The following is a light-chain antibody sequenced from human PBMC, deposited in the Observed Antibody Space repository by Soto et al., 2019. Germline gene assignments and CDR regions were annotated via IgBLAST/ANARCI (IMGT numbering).Light chain of an antibody. J-gene: IGKJ3*01. CDR2: EVS. Sequence: EIMLTQTPLSLSVTPGQPASISCKSSQSLLHSDGKTYLYWYLQRPGQPPHLLMYEVSNRFSGVSDRFSGSGSGTDFILKISRVEAEDVGVYYCTQAIQFPLFAFGPGTTMDIK. V-gene: IGKV2D-29*01. CDR3: TQAIQFPLFA. CDR1: QSLLHSDGKTY.